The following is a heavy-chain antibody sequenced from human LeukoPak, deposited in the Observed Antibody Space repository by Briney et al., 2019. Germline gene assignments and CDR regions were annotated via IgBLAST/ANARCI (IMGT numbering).Heavy chain of an antibody. D-gene: IGHD1-7*01. CDR2: IIPIFGTA. CDR1: GGTFSSYA. J-gene: IGHJ3*02. CDR3: AREGADDNWNYGGSFDI. V-gene: IGHV1-69*05. Sequence: GASVKVSCKASGGTFSSYAISWVRQAPGQGLEWMGRIIPIFGTANYAQKFQGRVTITTDESTSTAYMELSSLRSEDTAVYYCAREGADDNWNYGGSFDIWGQGTMVTVSS.